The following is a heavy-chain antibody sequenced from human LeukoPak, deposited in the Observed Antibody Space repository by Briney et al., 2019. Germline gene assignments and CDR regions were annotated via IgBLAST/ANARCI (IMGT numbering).Heavy chain of an antibody. CDR2: ISGSGSTT. Sequence: GGSLRLSCAASGFTFSSYAMSWVRQAPEKGLEWVSAISGSGSTTYYADSVKGRFTISRDNSKNTLYLQMNSLRAEDTAVYYCAKDSYYDILTGYMPYYYGMDVWGQGTTVTVSS. V-gene: IGHV3-23*01. D-gene: IGHD3-9*01. CDR3: AKDSYYDILTGYMPYYYGMDV. CDR1: GFTFSSYA. J-gene: IGHJ6*02.